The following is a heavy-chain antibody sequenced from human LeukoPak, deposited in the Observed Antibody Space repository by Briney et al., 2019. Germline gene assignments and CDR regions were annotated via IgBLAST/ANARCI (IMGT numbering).Heavy chain of an antibody. Sequence: ASVKVSCKASGYIFTSYDFNWVRQAPGQGPEWIGWMNPNSGTTGYAQKFQGRVTMTEDTSTDTAYMELSSLRSEDTAVYYCATSYYYDSSGYVSFDYWGQGTLVTVSS. D-gene: IGHD3-22*01. J-gene: IGHJ4*02. CDR1: GYIFTSYD. CDR2: MNPNSGTT. V-gene: IGHV1-8*01. CDR3: ATSYYYDSSGYVSFDY.